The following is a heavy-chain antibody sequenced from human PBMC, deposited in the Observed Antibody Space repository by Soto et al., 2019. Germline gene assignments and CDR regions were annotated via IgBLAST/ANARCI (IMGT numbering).Heavy chain of an antibody. V-gene: IGHV1-69*13. CDR3: ARDGITGTTQSAALYLPTNY. CDR2: IIPIFGTA. J-gene: IGHJ4*02. CDR1: GGTFSSYA. D-gene: IGHD1-20*01. Sequence: SVKVSCKASGGTFSSYAISWVRQAPGQGLEWMGGIIPIFGTANYAQKFQGRVTITADESTSTAYMELSSLRSEDTAVYYCARDGITGTTQSAALYLPTNYWGQVTLITVSS.